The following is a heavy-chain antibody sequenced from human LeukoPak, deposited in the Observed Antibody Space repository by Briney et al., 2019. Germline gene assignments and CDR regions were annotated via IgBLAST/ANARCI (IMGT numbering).Heavy chain of an antibody. D-gene: IGHD1-1*01. CDR2: IIPIFGTA. J-gene: IGHJ4*02. CDR3: ARDVVNDDYGDY. CDR1: GGTFSSYA. Sequence: GASVKVSCKASGGTFSSYAISWVRQAPGQGLEWMGGIIPIFGTANYAQKFQGRVTITTDESTSTAYMELSSLRSEDTAVYYCARDVVNDDYGDYWGQGTLVTVSS. V-gene: IGHV1-69*05.